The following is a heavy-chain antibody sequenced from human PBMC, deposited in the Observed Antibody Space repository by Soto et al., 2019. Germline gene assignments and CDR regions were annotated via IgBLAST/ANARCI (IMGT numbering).Heavy chain of an antibody. CDR1: GFTFSSYA. CDR2: ISGSGGST. J-gene: IGHJ4*02. Sequence: PGGSLRLSCAASGFTFSSYAMSWVRQAPGKGLEWVSAISGSGGSTYYADSVKGRFTISRDNSKNTLYLQMNSLRAEDTAVYYCAKVATTYYDFWSGYYSSYCFDYWGEGTLFTV. D-gene: IGHD3-3*01. V-gene: IGHV3-23*01. CDR3: AKVATTYYDFWSGYYSSYCFDY.